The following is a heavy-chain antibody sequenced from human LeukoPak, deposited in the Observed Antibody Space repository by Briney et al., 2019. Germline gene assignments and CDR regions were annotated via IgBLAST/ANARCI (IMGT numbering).Heavy chain of an antibody. V-gene: IGHV4-38-2*01. D-gene: IGHD2-15*01. CDR2: IYHSGST. CDR1: GYSISSGYY. CDR3: ARAAGARYCSGGICYHFDY. Sequence: PSETLSLTCAVSGYSISSGYYWGWIRQPPGKGLEWIGSIYHSGSTYYNPSLKSRVTISVDTSKNQFSLKVSSVTAADTAVYYCARAAGARYCSGGICYHFDYWGQGTLVTVPS. J-gene: IGHJ4*02.